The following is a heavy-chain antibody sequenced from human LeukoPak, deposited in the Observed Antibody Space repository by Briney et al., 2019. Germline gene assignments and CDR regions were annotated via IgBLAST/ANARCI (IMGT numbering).Heavy chain of an antibody. CDR1: GGTFSSYA. Sequence: GASVKVSCKASGGTFSSYAISWVRQAPGQGLEWMGGIIPIFGTANYAQKFQGRVTITTDESTSTAYMELSSLRSEDTAVYYCARRLPPYYDSSASWFDPWGQGTLVTVSS. D-gene: IGHD3-22*01. CDR2: IIPIFGTA. J-gene: IGHJ5*02. V-gene: IGHV1-69*05. CDR3: ARRLPPYYDSSASWFDP.